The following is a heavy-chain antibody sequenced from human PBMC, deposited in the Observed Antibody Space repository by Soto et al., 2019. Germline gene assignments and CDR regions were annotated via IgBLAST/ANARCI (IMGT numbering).Heavy chain of an antibody. CDR2: ITPVLGLT. J-gene: IGHJ4*02. D-gene: IGHD6-25*01. CDR1: GGPFSSYT. Sequence: QVQLVQSGAEVKKPGSSVKVSCRATGGPFSSYTFTWVRQASGQGLEWMGRITPVLGLTNYAQKFQDRVTITADNSTGTVYMQLRGLISEDTAGYYCARSGWGGPSGKWGQGSLVTVSS. CDR3: ARSGWGGPSGK. V-gene: IGHV1-69*02.